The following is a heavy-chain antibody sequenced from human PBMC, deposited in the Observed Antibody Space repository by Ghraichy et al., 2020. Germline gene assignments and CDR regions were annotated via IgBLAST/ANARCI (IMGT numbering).Heavy chain of an antibody. CDR1: GFIFSSYG. D-gene: IGHD3-22*01. CDR3: ARERHYYDSSGYYHFDY. J-gene: IGHJ4*02. CDR2: IWYDGSNK. V-gene: IGHV3-33*01. Sequence: LSLTCAASGFIFSSYGMHWVRQAPGKGLEWVAVIWYDGSNKYYADSVKGRFTISRDNSKNTLYLQVNRLRAEDTAVYYCARERHYYDSSGYYHFDYWGQGTLVTVSS.